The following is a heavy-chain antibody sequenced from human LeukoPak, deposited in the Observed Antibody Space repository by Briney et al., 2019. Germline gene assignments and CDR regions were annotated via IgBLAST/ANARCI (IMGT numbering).Heavy chain of an antibody. CDR1: GFTFGDYA. Sequence: PGGSLRLSCTASGFTFGDYAMSWVRQAPGKGLEWVGFIRSKACGGTTEYAASVKGRFTISGDDSKSIAYLQMNSLKTEDTAVYYCTRDNLEYGMDVWGQGTTVTVSS. CDR3: TRDNLEYGMDV. D-gene: IGHD1-14*01. V-gene: IGHV3-49*04. J-gene: IGHJ6*02. CDR2: IRSKACGGTT.